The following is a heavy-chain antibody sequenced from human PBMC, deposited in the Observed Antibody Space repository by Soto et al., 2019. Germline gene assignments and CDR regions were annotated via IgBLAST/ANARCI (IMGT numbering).Heavy chain of an antibody. CDR1: GGSISSGDYY. CDR2: IYYSGST. CDR3: ATINLGSNLLDY. Sequence: QVQLQESGPGLVKPSQTLSLTCTVSGGSISSGDYYWSWIRQPPGKGLEWIGYIYYSGSTYYNPSLKGRVTISVDTSKNHFSLKLSSVTAADTAVYYWATINLGSNLLDYWGQGTLVTVSS. J-gene: IGHJ4*02. V-gene: IGHV4-30-4*01. D-gene: IGHD3-10*01.